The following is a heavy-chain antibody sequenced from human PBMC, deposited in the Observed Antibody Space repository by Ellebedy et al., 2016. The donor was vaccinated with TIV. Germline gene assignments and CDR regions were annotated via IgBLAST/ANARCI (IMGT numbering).Heavy chain of an antibody. Sequence: GESLKISXAASGFTFIIYSLNWVRQAPGKGLEWVSYISSSSRTIYYADSVKGRFTISRDNAKNSLYLQMNSLRAEDTAVYYCAAAAGAGGDAFDIWGQGTMVTVSS. CDR2: ISSSSRTI. D-gene: IGHD6-13*01. CDR1: GFTFIIYS. CDR3: AAAAGAGGDAFDI. J-gene: IGHJ3*02. V-gene: IGHV3-48*01.